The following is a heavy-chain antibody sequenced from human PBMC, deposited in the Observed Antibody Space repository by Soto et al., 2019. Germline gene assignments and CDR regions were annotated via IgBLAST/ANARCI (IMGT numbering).Heavy chain of an antibody. CDR1: GFTFSSYG. CDR3: ARDSSGYSSGWYYYYGMDV. V-gene: IGHV3-33*01. Sequence: GSLRLSCAASGFTFSSYGMHWVRQAPGKGLEWVAVIWYDGSNKYYADSVKGRFTISRDNSKNTLYLQMNSLRAEDTAVYYCARDSSGYSSGWYYYYGMDVWGQGTTVTVSS. CDR2: IWYDGSNK. D-gene: IGHD6-19*01. J-gene: IGHJ6*02.